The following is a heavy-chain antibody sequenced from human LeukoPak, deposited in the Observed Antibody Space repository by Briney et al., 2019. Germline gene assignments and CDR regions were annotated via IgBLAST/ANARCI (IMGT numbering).Heavy chain of an antibody. V-gene: IGHV4-59*01. CDR1: GGSISSYY. Sequence: SETLSLTCTVSGGSISSYYWSWIRQPPGKGLEWIGYIYYSGSTNYNPSLKSRVTISVDTSKNQFSLKLSSVTAADTAVYYYAREFVQWEPDYWGQGTLVTVSS. CDR2: IYYSGST. J-gene: IGHJ4*02. CDR3: AREFVQWEPDY. D-gene: IGHD1-26*01.